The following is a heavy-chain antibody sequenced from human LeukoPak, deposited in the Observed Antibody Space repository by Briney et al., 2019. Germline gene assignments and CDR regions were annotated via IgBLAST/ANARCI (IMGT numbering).Heavy chain of an antibody. V-gene: IGHV1-46*01. Sequence: GASVKVSRKASGNTFTTAQMHWVRQAPGQGLEWMGIINPNSGSTSYAQKFQGRVTMTRDTSTGTVYMELSSLRSEDTALYYCAREYGTGGLDYWGQGTLVTVSS. CDR2: INPNSGST. J-gene: IGHJ4*02. CDR1: GNTFTTAQ. D-gene: IGHD2-8*02. CDR3: AREYGTGGLDY.